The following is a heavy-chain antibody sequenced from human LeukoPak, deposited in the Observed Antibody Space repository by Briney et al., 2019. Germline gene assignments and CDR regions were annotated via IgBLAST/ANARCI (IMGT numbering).Heavy chain of an antibody. CDR2: VPHDGKTT. D-gene: IGHD3-10*01. J-gene: IGHJ6*02. V-gene: IGHV3-30*03. Sequence: GGSLGLSCAASGFSLTSNGMHWVRQAPGKGLEWVAFVPHDGKTTLYADSVKGRFTVSRDSSKSTLFLQMDSLRRDDTAVYYCARDIRVRYMPMVRAVEYYQYHAMDVWGQGTTVTVYS. CDR3: ARDIRVRYMPMVRAVEYYQYHAMDV. CDR1: GFSLTSNG.